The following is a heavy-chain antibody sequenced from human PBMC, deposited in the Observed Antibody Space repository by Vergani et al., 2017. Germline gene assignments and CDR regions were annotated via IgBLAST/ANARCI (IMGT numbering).Heavy chain of an antibody. CDR1: GYTFTSYG. Sequence: QFQLVQSGAEVKKPGASVKVSCKASGYTFTSYGISWVRQAPGQGLEWMGWISAYNGNTNYAQKLKGRVTMTTDTSTSTAYMELRSLRSDDTAVYYCARDPDIVVVPAAPYYYYYYGMDVWGQGTTVTVSS. CDR2: ISAYNGNT. J-gene: IGHJ6*02. D-gene: IGHD2-2*01. CDR3: ARDPDIVVVPAAPYYYYYYGMDV. V-gene: IGHV1-18*04.